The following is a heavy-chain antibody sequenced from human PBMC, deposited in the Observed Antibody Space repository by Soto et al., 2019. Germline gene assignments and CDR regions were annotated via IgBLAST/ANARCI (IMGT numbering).Heavy chain of an antibody. D-gene: IGHD1-26*01. CDR1: GGSISSFH. CDR3: ARGVVGASPGFQN. J-gene: IGHJ1*01. Sequence: SETLSRTGTVSGGSISSFHWSWIRQPPGKGLEWIGFISNSWSANCNPSLKSRVTISLETSKHQFFLQPSSVSAADTPVYYCARGVVGASPGFQNWGQGTLVTVSS. CDR2: ISNSWSA. V-gene: IGHV4-59*01.